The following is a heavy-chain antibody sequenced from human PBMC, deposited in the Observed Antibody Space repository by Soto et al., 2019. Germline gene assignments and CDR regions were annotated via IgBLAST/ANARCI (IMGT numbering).Heavy chain of an antibody. D-gene: IGHD2-2*01. CDR3: AKVDPSTFYGPDV. CDR1: GFTFRTYA. V-gene: IGHV3-23*01. J-gene: IGHJ6*02. CDR2: ISGSGGST. Sequence: AGGPHRLSCEASGFTFRTYAMSWVRQTPGKGLEWVSAISGSGGSTYYADSVKGRFTISRDNSKSTLYLQMNSLRAEDTAVYYCAKVDPSTFYGPDVWGQGTTVTVSS.